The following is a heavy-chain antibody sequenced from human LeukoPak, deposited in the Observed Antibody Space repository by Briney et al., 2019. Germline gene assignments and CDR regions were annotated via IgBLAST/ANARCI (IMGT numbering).Heavy chain of an antibody. J-gene: IGHJ3*02. CDR3: ARDGAVLAALAFDI. Sequence: PGGSLRLSCVASGFTFSNYAMHWVRQAPGKGLEWVAVISYDGSNKFYPDSVQGRFIISRDNSKNTLYLQMNSLRAEDTAVYYCARDGAVLAALAFDIWGQGTMVTVSS. D-gene: IGHD2-15*01. CDR2: ISYDGSNK. CDR1: GFTFSNYA. V-gene: IGHV3-30-3*01.